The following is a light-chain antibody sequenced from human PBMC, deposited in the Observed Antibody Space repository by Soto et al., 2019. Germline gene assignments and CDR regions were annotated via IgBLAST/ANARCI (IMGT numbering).Light chain of an antibody. Sequence: EIVLTQSPATLSLSPGERATLSCRASQSVTSYLAWYQQKPGQAPSLLIYDVSNRASGIPARFSGSGSETDFTLTISSLQSEDFAVYYGQQYNNWPPITFGQGTRLEIK. V-gene: IGKV3-11*01. CDR3: QQYNNWPPIT. CDR1: QSVTSY. J-gene: IGKJ5*01. CDR2: DVS.